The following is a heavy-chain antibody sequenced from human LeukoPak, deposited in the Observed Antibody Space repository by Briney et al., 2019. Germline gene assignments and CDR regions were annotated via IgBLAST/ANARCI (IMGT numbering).Heavy chain of an antibody. CDR1: GGPISSYY. Sequence: PSETLSLTCTVSGGPISSYYWSWIRQSPGKGPEWIGWSYHRGSTSYNPSLKSRVAISVDTSKNQFSLKLSSVTAADTAVYYCARDRELGYWGQGTLVIVSS. D-gene: IGHD1-1*01. J-gene: IGHJ4*02. CDR2: SYHRGST. CDR3: ARDRELGY. V-gene: IGHV4-59*01.